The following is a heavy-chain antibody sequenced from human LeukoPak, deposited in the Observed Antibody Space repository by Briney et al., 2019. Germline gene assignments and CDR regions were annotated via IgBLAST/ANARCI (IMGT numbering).Heavy chain of an antibody. D-gene: IGHD3-22*01. J-gene: IGHJ4*02. Sequence: GGSLRLSCAASGFTFSSYAMHWVRQAPGTGLEWVAVISYDGSNKYYADSVKGRFTISRDNSKNTLYLQMNSLRAEDTAVYYCARDRRIVVVSSYYFDYWGQGTLVTVSS. CDR2: ISYDGSNK. V-gene: IGHV3-30-3*01. CDR3: ARDRRIVVVSSYYFDY. CDR1: GFTFSSYA.